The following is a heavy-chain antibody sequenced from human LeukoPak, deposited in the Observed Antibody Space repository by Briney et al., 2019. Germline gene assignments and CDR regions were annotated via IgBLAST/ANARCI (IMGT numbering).Heavy chain of an antibody. Sequence: GGSLRLSCAASGFTFSSYAMSWVRQAPGKGLGWVSAISGSGGSTYYADSVKGRFTISRDNSKNTLYLQMNSLRAEDTAVYYCAKVLKNYDFWSGYSPFDYWGQGTLVTVSS. D-gene: IGHD3-3*01. CDR3: AKVLKNYDFWSGYSPFDY. CDR2: ISGSGGST. CDR1: GFTFSSYA. V-gene: IGHV3-23*01. J-gene: IGHJ4*02.